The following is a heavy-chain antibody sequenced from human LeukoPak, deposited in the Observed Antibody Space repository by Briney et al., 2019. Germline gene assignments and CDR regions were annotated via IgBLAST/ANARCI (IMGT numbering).Heavy chain of an antibody. V-gene: IGHV4-34*01. CDR3: ARGKRNTYYYDSSGSFDY. CDR1: GGSFSGYY. D-gene: IGHD3-22*01. Sequence: SETLSLTCAVYGGSFSGYYWSWIRQPPGKGLEWIGEINHSGSTNYNPSLKSRVTISVGTSKNQFSLKLSSVTAADTAVYYCARGKRNTYYYDSSGSFDYWGQGTLVTVSS. CDR2: INHSGST. J-gene: IGHJ4*02.